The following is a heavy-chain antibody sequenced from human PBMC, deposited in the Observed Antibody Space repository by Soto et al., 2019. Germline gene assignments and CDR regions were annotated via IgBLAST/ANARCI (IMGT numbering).Heavy chain of an antibody. CDR3: PSGKYRLSLSSSYDSVLEV. V-gene: IGHV1-69*01. CDR2: IIPIFGTT. J-gene: IGHJ6*02. D-gene: IGHD2-2*01. CDR1: GDTFARYG. Sequence: QVQLVQSGAEVKKPGSSVKVSCKASGDTFARYGVSWVRQAPGQGLEWMGGIIPIFGTTNYAQKFQDRDTMTANESTSIAYAELSSLRSEDTAVYYCPSGKYRLSLSSSYDSVLEVWGQGTTVTVSS.